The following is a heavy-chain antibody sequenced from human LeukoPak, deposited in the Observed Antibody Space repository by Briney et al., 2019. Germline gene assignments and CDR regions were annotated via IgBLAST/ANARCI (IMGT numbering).Heavy chain of an antibody. V-gene: IGHV4-31*03. D-gene: IGHD3-22*01. CDR2: IYYSGST. Sequence: PSQTLSLTCTVSGGSLSSGGYYWSWIRQHPGTGLEWIGYIYYSGSTYYNPSLKSRVTISVDTSKNQFSLKLSSVTAADTAVYYCARSVIVVGSFDYWGQGTLVTVSS. J-gene: IGHJ4*02. CDR3: ARSVIVVGSFDY. CDR1: GGSLSSGGYY.